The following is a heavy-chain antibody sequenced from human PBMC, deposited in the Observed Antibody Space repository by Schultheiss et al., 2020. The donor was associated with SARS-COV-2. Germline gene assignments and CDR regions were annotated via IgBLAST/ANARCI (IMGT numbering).Heavy chain of an antibody. V-gene: IGHV4-59*12. J-gene: IGHJ5*02. D-gene: IGHD2-15*01. Sequence: SETLSLTCTVSGGSISSYYWSWIRQPPGKGLEWIGYIYYSGSSSYNPSLKSRVTISVDTSKNQFSLKLTSVTAADTAVYYCASQGGPWGQGTLVTVSS. CDR2: IYYSGSS. CDR1: GGSISSYY. CDR3: ASQGGP.